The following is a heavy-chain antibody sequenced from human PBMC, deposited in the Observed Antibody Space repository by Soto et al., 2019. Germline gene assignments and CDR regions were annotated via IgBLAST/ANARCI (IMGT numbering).Heavy chain of an antibody. V-gene: IGHV4-39*01. CDR3: ARQIAAADLDY. CDR1: GGSISSSSYY. J-gene: IGHJ4*02. Sequence: PEETLSLTCTVSGGSISSSSYYWGWIRQPPGKGLEWIGSIYYSGSTYYNPSLKSRVTISVDTSKNQFSLKLSSVTAADTAVYYCARQIAAADLDYWGQGTLVTVSS. CDR2: IYYSGST. D-gene: IGHD6-13*01.